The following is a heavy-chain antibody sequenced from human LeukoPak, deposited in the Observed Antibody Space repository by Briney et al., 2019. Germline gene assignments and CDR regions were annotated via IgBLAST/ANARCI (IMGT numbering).Heavy chain of an antibody. V-gene: IGHV4-39*01. J-gene: IGHJ4*02. CDR2: IYYSGST. CDR3: ARLDDSSGYLH. Sequence: SETLSLTCTVSGGSISSSGYYWGWIRQPPGKGLEWIGSIYYSGSTYYNPSLKSRVTISVDTSKNQFSLKLSSVTAADTAVYYCARLDDSSGYLHWGQGTLVTVSS. CDR1: GGSISSSGYY. D-gene: IGHD3-22*01.